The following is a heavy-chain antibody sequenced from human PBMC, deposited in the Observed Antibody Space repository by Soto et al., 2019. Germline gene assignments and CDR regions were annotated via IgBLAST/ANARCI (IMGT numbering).Heavy chain of an antibody. J-gene: IGHJ6*03. D-gene: IGHD5-18*01. CDR2: IYSGGST. V-gene: IGHV3-66*01. Sequence: GGSLRLSCAASGFTVSSNYMSWVRQAPGKGLEWVSVIYSGGSTYYADSVKGRFTISRDNSKNTLYLQMNSLRAEDTAVYYCARDQYSYHPTAHYYYMDVWGKATTVTVSS. CDR3: ARDQYSYHPTAHYYYMDV. CDR1: GFTVSSNY.